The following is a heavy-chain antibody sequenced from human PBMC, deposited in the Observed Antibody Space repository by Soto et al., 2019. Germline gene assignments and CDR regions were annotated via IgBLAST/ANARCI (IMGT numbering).Heavy chain of an antibody. D-gene: IGHD2-15*01. Sequence: SETLSLTCTVSGGSIRNVYWSWIRQAPGKGLEWIGFIFHSGNAKYNPSLKSRVTISVDTSKNQFYLSLDSVNAADTAVYFCARAHAPTLPFDSWGQGTLVTVSS. CDR1: GGSIRNVY. V-gene: IGHV4-59*01. J-gene: IGHJ4*01. CDR3: ARAHAPTLPFDS. CDR2: IFHSGNA.